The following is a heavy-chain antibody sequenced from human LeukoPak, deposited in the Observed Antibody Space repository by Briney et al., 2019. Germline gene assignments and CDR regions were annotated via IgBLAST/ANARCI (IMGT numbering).Heavy chain of an antibody. CDR3: ARDLYDSSGTDAFDI. Sequence: ASVKVSCKASGYTFTGYYMHWVRQAPGQGLEWMGWINPNSGGTNYAQQFQGRVTMTRDTSISTAYMELSRLRSDDTAVYYCARDLYDSSGTDAFDIWGQGTMVTVSS. CDR1: GYTFTGYY. V-gene: IGHV1-2*02. CDR2: INPNSGGT. J-gene: IGHJ3*02. D-gene: IGHD3-22*01.